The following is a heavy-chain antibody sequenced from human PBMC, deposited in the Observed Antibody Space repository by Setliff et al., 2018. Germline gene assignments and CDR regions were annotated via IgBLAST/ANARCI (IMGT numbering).Heavy chain of an antibody. J-gene: IGHJ3*02. CDR2: IYPGDSDT. CDR1: GYSFTSYW. D-gene: IGHD3-22*01. V-gene: IGHV5-51*01. CDR3: ASSLNYYSDAFDI. Sequence: GESLKLSCKGSGYSFTSYWIGWVRQMPGKGLEWMGIIYPGDSDTRYSPSFQGQVTISADKSISTAYLQWSSLKASDTAMYYCASSLNYYSDAFDIWGQGTMVTVS.